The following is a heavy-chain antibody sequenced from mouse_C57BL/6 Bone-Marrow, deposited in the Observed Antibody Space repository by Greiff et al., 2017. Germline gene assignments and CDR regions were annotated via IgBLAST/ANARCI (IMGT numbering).Heavy chain of an antibody. Sequence: EVQLQQSGAELVRPGASVKLSCTASGFNIKDDYMHWVKQRPEQRLEWIGWIDPENGDTEYASKFQGKATITADTSSNTAYLQLSSLTSEDTAVDNCTPTGVAGWGQGTLVTVSA. J-gene: IGHJ3*01. D-gene: IGHD1-1*01. V-gene: IGHV14-4*01. CDR1: GFNIKDDY. CDR2: IDPENGDT. CDR3: TPTGVAG.